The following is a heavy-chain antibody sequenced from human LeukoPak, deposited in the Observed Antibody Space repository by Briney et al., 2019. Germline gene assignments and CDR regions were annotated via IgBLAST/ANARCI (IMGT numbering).Heavy chain of an antibody. CDR2: IWYDGSNK. Sequence: PGGSLRLSCAASGFTFSSYGMHWVRQAPGKGLEWVAVIWYDGSNKYCADSVKGRFTISRDNSKNTLYLQMNSLRAEDTAVYYCAREPYGSDAFDIWGQGTMVTVSS. CDR1: GFTFSSYG. D-gene: IGHD3-10*01. V-gene: IGHV3-33*01. CDR3: AREPYGSDAFDI. J-gene: IGHJ3*02.